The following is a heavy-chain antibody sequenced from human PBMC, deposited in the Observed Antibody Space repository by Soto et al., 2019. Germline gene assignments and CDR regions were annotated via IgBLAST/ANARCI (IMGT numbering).Heavy chain of an antibody. CDR1: GFSLSTSGVG. CDR3: AHKGPEDWPLDY. CDR2: IYWDDSK. D-gene: IGHD3-9*01. Sequence: QITLKESGPTLVRPTQTLTLTCAFSGFSLSTSGVGVGWIRQPPGKALEWLAVIYWDDSKHYSPSLRSRLTITKATSKNQVLLTMTNMAPMDTSTYYCAHKGPEDWPLDYWGQGTLVTVSS. J-gene: IGHJ4*02. V-gene: IGHV2-5*02.